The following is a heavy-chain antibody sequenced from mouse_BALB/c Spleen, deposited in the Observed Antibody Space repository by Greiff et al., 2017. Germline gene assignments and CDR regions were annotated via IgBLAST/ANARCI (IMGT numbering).Heavy chain of an antibody. J-gene: IGHJ4*01. D-gene: IGHD2-3*01. CDR1: GYTFTSYV. CDR2: INPYNDGT. CDR3: AREGWYYAMDY. Sequence: EVQLKESGPELVKPGASVKMSCKASGYTFTSYVMHWVKQKPGQGLEWIGYINPYNDGTKYNEKFKGKATLTSDKSSSTAYMELSSLTSEDSAVYYCAREGWYYAMDYWGQGTSVTVSS. V-gene: IGHV1-14*01.